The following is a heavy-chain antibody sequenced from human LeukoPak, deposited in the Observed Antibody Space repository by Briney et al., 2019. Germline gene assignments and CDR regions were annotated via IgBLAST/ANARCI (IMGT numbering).Heavy chain of an antibody. CDR1: GYTFTGYY. D-gene: IGHD5-24*01. J-gene: IGHJ4*02. V-gene: IGHV1-2*02. CDR2: INPNSGGT. Sequence: ASVKVSCKASGYTFTGYYMHWVRQAPGQGLEWMGWINPNSGGTNYAQKFQGRVTMTRDTSISTAYMELSRLRSDDTAVYYCARANRRDGYNFPAGYWGQGTLVTVSS. CDR3: ARANRRDGYNFPAGY.